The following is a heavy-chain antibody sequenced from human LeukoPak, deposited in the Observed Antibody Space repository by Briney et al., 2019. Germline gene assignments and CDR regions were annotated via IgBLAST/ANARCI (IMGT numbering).Heavy chain of an antibody. Sequence: GASVKVSCKASGYTFTSYGISWVRQAPGQGLEWMGWISAYNGNTNYAQKLQGRVTMTTDTSTSTAYMELRSLRSDDTAVYYCTREEARSSWDAGYFDYWGQGTLVTVSS. J-gene: IGHJ4*02. CDR3: TREEARSSWDAGYFDY. CDR2: ISAYNGNT. V-gene: IGHV1-18*01. CDR1: GYTFTSYG. D-gene: IGHD6-13*01.